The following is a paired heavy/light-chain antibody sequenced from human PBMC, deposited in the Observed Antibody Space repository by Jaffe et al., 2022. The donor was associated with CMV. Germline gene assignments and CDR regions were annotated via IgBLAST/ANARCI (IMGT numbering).Heavy chain of an antibody. CDR1: GGSFSGYY. CDR2: INHSGST. CDR3: ARGLGLWFGELFRWFDP. J-gene: IGHJ5*02. V-gene: IGHV4-34*01. Sequence: QVQLQQWGAGLLKPSETLSLTCAVYGGSFSGYYWSWIRQPPGKGLEWIGEINHSGSTNYNPSLKSRVTISVDTSKNQFSLKLSSVTAADTAVYYCARGLGLWFGELFRWFDPWGQGTLVTVSS. D-gene: IGHD3-10*01.
Light chain of an antibody. V-gene: IGLV2-23*02. CDR2: EVS. CDR1: SSDVGSYNL. J-gene: IGLJ2*01. Sequence: QSALTQPASVSGSPGQSITISCTGTSSDVGSYNLVSWYQQHPGKAPKLMIYEVSKRPSGVSNRFSGSKSGNTASLTISGLQAEDEADYYCCSYAGSSTFEVVFGGGTKLTVL. CDR3: CSYAGSSTFEVV.